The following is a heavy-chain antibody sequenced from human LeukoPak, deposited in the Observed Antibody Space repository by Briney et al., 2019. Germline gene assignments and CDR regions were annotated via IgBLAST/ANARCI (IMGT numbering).Heavy chain of an antibody. Sequence: GASVKVSCKASGYTFTGYIMHWVRQAPGKGLEWVAFIRYDGSNKYYADSVKGRFTISRDNSKNTLYLQMNSLRAEDTAVYYCARGRAAIFGVVTSYYFDYWGQGTLVTVSS. J-gene: IGHJ4*02. CDR3: ARGRAAIFGVVTSYYFDY. CDR1: GYTFTGYI. CDR2: IRYDGSNK. V-gene: IGHV3-30*02. D-gene: IGHD3-3*01.